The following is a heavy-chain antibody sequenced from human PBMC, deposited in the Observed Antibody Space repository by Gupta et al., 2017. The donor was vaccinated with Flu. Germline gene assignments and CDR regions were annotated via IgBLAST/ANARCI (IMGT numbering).Heavy chain of an antibody. CDR3: ASGQTEQGYCSGGSCYPDLL. D-gene: IGHD2-15*01. J-gene: IGHJ4*02. V-gene: IGHV1-69*01. Sequence: QLQLLQSGAEVTKPGSSLKVTCKASGGTFSSYAISWVRQAPGQGLEWMGGIIPIFGTANYAQKFQGRVTITADETTSADYMELSSLRSEDTAVYDCASGQTEQGYCSGGSCYPDLLWGQGTLVTVSS. CDR2: IIPIFGTA. CDR1: GGTFSSYA.